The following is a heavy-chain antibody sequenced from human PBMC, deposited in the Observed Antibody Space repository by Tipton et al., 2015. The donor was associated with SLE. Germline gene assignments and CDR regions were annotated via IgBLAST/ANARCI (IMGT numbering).Heavy chain of an antibody. CDR2: ISGSGGST. D-gene: IGHD3-22*01. CDR1: GFTFSSYA. V-gene: IGHV3-23*01. Sequence: SLRLSCAASGFTFSSYAMSWVRQAPGKGLEWVSAISGSGGSTYYADSVKGRFTISVDTSKNQFSLKLSSVAAADTAVYYCARGPPTYYYDSSGLGVTSLDYWGQGTLVTVSS. CDR3: ARGPPTYYYDSSGLGVTSLDY. J-gene: IGHJ4*02.